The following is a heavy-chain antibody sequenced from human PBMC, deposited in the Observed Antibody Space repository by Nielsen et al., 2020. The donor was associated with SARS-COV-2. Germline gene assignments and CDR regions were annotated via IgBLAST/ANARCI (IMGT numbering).Heavy chain of an antibody. CDR1: GYTFTSYG. D-gene: IGHD4-11*01. CDR2: ISAYNGNT. CDR3: AGGLHQRPLGTSYGMDV. Sequence: ASVKVSCKASGYTFTSYGISWVRQAPGQGLEWMGWISAYNGNTNYAQKLQGRVTMTTDTSTSTAYMELRSLRSDDTAVYYCAGGLHQRPLGTSYGMDVWGQGTTVTVSS. J-gene: IGHJ6*02. V-gene: IGHV1-18*01.